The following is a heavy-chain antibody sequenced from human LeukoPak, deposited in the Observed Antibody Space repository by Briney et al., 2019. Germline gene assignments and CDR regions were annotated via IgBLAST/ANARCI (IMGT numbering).Heavy chain of an antibody. CDR1: GFTFSSYW. V-gene: IGHV3-30*18. CDR2: LSYDGSKK. D-gene: IGHD6-13*01. J-gene: IGHJ1*01. CDR3: AKDRERQQLAAEYFQH. Sequence: QTGGSLRLSCAASGFTFSSYWMSWVRQAPGKGLEWVAVLSYDGSKKYYADSVKGRFTISRDNPKNTLYLQMNSLRAEDTAVYYCAKDRERQQLAAEYFQHWGQGTLVTVSS.